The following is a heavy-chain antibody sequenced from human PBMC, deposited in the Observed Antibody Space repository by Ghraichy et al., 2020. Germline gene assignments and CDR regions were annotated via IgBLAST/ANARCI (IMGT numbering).Heavy chain of an antibody. D-gene: IGHD1-7*01. CDR1: GFTFSSYA. CDR2: ISYDGSNK. Sequence: GGSLRLSCAASGFTFSSYAMHWVRQAPGKGLEWVAVISYDGSNKYYADSVKGRFTISRDNSKNTLYLQMNSLRAEDTAVYYCARDLDAAGTTAKDYWGQGTLVTVSS. J-gene: IGHJ4*02. CDR3: ARDLDAAGTTAKDY. V-gene: IGHV3-30-3*01.